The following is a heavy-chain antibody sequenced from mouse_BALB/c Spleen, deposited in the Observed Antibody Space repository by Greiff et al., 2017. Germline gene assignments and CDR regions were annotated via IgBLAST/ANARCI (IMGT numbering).Heavy chain of an antibody. CDR1: GFTFTDYY. D-gene: IGHD4-1*01. J-gene: IGHJ2*01. Sequence: EVKLVESGGGLVQPGGSLRLPCATSGFTFTDYYMSWVRQPPGKALEWLGFIRNKANGYTTEYSASVKGRFTISRDNSQSILYLQMNTLRAEDSATYYCARDISGTHFDYWGQGTTLTVSS. CDR2: IRNKANGYTT. CDR3: ARDISGTHFDY. V-gene: IGHV7-3*02.